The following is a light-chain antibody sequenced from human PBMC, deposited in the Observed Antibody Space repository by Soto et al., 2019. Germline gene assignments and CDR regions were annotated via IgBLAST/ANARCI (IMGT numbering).Light chain of an antibody. CDR1: SSDIGSYDL. J-gene: IGLJ2*01. CDR3: CSSGSSGTI. Sequence: QSALTQPASVSGSPGQSITISCNGTSSDIGSYDLLSWYQQHPGKAPKLMIYEVTKRPAGVSDRFSGSKSANTASLTISGLQAEDEADYYCCSSGSSGTIFGGGTKLTVL. V-gene: IGLV2-23*02. CDR2: EVT.